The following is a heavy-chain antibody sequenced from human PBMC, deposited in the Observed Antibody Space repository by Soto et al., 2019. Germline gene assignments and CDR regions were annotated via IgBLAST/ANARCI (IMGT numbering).Heavy chain of an antibody. CDR2: IIPIFGTA. CDR1: GGTFSSYA. D-gene: IGHD5-18*01. V-gene: IGHV1-69*01. CDR3: ARERVVNPAMVGWGNYYCDGMDV. Sequence: QVQLVQSGAEVKKPGSSVKVSCKASGGTFSSYAISWVRQAPGQGLEWMGGIIPIFGTANYAQKFQGRVTITADEATSTAYMELSSLRSGETAVYYCARERVVNPAMVGWGNYYCDGMDVWGQGTTVTVSS. J-gene: IGHJ6*02.